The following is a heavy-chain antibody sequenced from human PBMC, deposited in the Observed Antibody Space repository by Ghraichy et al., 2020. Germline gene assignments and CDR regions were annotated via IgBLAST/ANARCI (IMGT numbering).Heavy chain of an antibody. Sequence: GGSLRLSCVASGFTFSNYWMTWVRQAPGRGLEWVANIKQDESEKYYVDSVKGRFTISRDNAKNLLYLQMNSLRAEDTAVYYCASGVLSYDYVWGSYPLDSWGQGTLVTVSS. D-gene: IGHD3-16*02. CDR1: GFTFSNYW. J-gene: IGHJ4*02. CDR3: ASGVLSYDYVWGSYPLDS. CDR2: IKQDESEK. V-gene: IGHV3-7*01.